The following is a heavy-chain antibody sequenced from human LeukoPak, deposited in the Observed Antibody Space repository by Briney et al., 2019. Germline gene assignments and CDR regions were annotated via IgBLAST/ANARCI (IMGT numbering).Heavy chain of an antibody. J-gene: IGHJ4*02. V-gene: IGHV3-7*01. D-gene: IGHD5/OR15-5a*01. CDR2: IKQDGSEK. CDR1: GFTFSTYW. CDR3: AAGYSVDY. Sequence: PGGSLRLSCAASGFTFSTYWMNWVRQAPGKGLEWVANIKQDGSEKYYVDSVKGRFTISRDNAKNSLFLQVNSLRAEDTAVYYCAAGYSVDYWGQGTLVTVSS.